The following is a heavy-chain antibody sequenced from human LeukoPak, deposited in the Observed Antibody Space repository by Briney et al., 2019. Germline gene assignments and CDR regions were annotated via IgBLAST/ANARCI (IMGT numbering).Heavy chain of an antibody. CDR2: IYYSGST. CDR1: GGSISSSSYY. CDR3: ASFCSSTSCPEDNWFDP. D-gene: IGHD2-2*01. Sequence: PSETLSLTCTVSGGSISSSSYYWGWIRQPPGKGLEWIGSIYYSGSTYYNPSLKSRVTISVDTSKNQFSLKLSSVTAADTAVYYCASFCSSTSCPEDNWFDPWGQGTLVTVSS. V-gene: IGHV4-39*01. J-gene: IGHJ5*02.